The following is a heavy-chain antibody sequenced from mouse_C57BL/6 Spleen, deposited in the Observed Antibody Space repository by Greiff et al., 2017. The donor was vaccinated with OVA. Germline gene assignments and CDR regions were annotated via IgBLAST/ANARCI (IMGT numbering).Heavy chain of an antibody. J-gene: IGHJ2*01. D-gene: IGHD1-1*01. Sequence: EVTLVESGEGLVKPGGSLKLSCAASGFTFSSYAMSWVRQTPEKRLEWVAYISSGGDYIYYADTVTGRFTISRDNARNTLYLQMSSLKSEDTAMYYCTRGPPYYGSSYFDYWGQGTTLTVSS. CDR1: GFTFSSYA. V-gene: IGHV5-9-1*02. CDR2: ISSGGDYI. CDR3: TRGPPYYGSSYFDY.